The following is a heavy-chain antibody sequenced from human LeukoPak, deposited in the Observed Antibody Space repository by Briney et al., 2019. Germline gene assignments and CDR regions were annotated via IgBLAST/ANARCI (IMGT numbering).Heavy chain of an antibody. CDR1: GGTFSSYA. CDR3: ARGGYCSGGSCYSDAFDI. CDR2: IIPIFGTV. D-gene: IGHD2-15*01. V-gene: IGHV1-69*06. J-gene: IGHJ3*02. Sequence: ASVKVSCKASGGTFSSYAISWVRQAPGQGLEWIGGIIPIFGTVNYAQKFQGRVTITADKSTSTACMELSSLRSEDTAVYYCARGGYCSGGSCYSDAFDIWGQGTMVTVSS.